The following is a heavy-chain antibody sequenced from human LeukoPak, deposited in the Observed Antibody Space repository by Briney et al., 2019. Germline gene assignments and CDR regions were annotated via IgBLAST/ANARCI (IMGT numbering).Heavy chain of an antibody. CDR1: GGSISSYY. Sequence: SETLSLTCTVSGGSISSYYWNWIRQPLGKGLEWIGYTYYSGSTNYNPSLKSRVTISVDTSKNQFSLKLSSVTAADTAVYYCARGQWSGSLYYFDYWGQGTLVTVSS. J-gene: IGHJ4*02. CDR2: TYYSGST. D-gene: IGHD1-26*01. CDR3: ARGQWSGSLYYFDY. V-gene: IGHV4-59*08.